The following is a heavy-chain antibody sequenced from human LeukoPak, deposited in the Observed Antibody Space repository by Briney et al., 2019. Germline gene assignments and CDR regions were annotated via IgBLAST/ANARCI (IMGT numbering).Heavy chain of an antibody. CDR2: IKQDRSEK. CDR3: ARSRSGYYEDY. J-gene: IGHJ4*02. D-gene: IGHD3-22*01. V-gene: IGHV3-7*01. CDR1: GFTFSNYW. Sequence: PGGSLRLSCAASGFTFSNYWMSWVRQAPGKGLEWVANIKQDRSEKYYVDSVKGRFTISRDNAKNSLSLQVNSLSAEDTAVYYCARSRSGYYEDYWGQGTLVTVSS.